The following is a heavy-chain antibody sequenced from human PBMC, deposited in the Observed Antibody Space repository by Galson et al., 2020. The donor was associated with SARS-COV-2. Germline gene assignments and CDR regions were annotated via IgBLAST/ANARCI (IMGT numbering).Heavy chain of an antibody. CDR1: GFSLSTSGMS. CDR3: VRTLVATIGVYDYYYGMDG. D-gene: IGHD5-12*01. J-gene: IGHJ6*02. Sequence: ESGPPLLTPTQTLTLTCTFSGFSLSTSGMSVSWIRQPPGKALEWLARIDWDDDKYYSTSLNTRLTISKDTSNNQVVLTMTNMDPVDTATYYCVRTLVATIGVYDYYYGMDGWGQGTTVIFSS. CDR2: IDWDDDK. V-gene: IGHV2-70*11.